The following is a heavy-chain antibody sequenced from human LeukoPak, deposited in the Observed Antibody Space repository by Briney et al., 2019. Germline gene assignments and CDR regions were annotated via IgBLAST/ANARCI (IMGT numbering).Heavy chain of an antibody. J-gene: IGHJ4*02. CDR2: IYYSGTT. V-gene: IGHV4-59*01. CDR1: GGSFSGFY. D-gene: IGHD3-22*01. Sequence: SETLSLTCAVYGGSFSGFYWSWIRQPPGKGLEWIGYIYYSGTTYYNPSLKSRVTISVDASKNQFSLNLSSVGAADTAVYYCARVWGYYDSSGPLSSYFDYWGQGTLVTVSS. CDR3: ARVWGYYDSSGPLSSYFDY.